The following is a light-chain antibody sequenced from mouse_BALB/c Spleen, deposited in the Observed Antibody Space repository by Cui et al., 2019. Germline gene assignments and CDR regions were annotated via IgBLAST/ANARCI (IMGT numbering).Light chain of an antibody. V-gene: IGKV12-98*01. Sequence: DIQMTQSPAYQSASLGESFNITCLASQTIGTWLAWYQQKPGKSPQLLIYAATSLADGVPSRFSGSGSGTKFSFKISSLQAEDFVSYYCQQRYSTPWTFGGGTKLEIK. CDR1: QTIGTW. CDR2: AAT. CDR3: QQRYSTPWT. J-gene: IGKJ1*01.